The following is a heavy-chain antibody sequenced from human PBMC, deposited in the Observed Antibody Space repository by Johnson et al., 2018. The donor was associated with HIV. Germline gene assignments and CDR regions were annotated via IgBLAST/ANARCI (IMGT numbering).Heavy chain of an antibody. V-gene: IGHV3-30*14. CDR1: GFTFSSFA. J-gene: IGHJ3*02. D-gene: IGHD5-24*01. Sequence: QVQMVESGGGLVQPGGSLRLSCAASGFTFSSFAMHWVRQAPGKGLEWVAVISNDGSNKYYADSVKGRFTISRDNSKNTLYLQMNSLRAEDTAVYYCARACRDGYTCDVFDIWGQGTLVTVSS. CDR2: ISNDGSNK. CDR3: ARACRDGYTCDVFDI.